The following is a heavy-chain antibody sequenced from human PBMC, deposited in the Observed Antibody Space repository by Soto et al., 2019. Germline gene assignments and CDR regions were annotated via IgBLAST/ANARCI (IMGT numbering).Heavy chain of an antibody. Sequence: ASVKVSCKASGYTFSNCAMHWVRQAPGQGLAWMGWINAGNGDTKYSQKFQDRVTITRDTSASTAYMELSSLRFEDTAVYYCASEIDATTATSLDYGGQGTLVTSPQ. J-gene: IGHJ4*02. V-gene: IGHV1-3*01. CDR1: GYTFSNCA. D-gene: IGHD4-17*01. CDR3: ASEIDATTATSLDY. CDR2: INAGNGDT.